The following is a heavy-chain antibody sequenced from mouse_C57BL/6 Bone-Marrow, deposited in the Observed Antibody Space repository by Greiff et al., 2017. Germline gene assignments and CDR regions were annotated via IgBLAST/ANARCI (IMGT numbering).Heavy chain of an antibody. V-gene: IGHV1-54*01. CDR2: INPGSGGT. CDR1: GYAFTNYL. CDR3: ARRNYYDGFAY. D-gene: IGHD1-1*01. Sequence: QVQLQQSGAELVRPGTSVKVSCKASGYAFTNYLIEWVKQRPGQGLEWIGVINPGSGGTNYNEKLKGKATLTADKSSSTAYMQLSSLTSEDSAVYVCARRNYYDGFAYWGQGTLVTVSA. J-gene: IGHJ3*01.